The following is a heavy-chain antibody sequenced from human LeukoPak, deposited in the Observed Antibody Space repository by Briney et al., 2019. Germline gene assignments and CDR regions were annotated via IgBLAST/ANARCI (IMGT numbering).Heavy chain of an antibody. CDR3: ARLEYYYVSGNYYKLFDY. J-gene: IGHJ4*02. CDR1: GFTFSSYN. Sequence: GGSLRLSCAASGFTFSSYNMNWVRQAPGKGLEWVSDISSSGSTIYFADSVKGPFTISRDNAKNSLYLQMNSLRDEDTAVYYCARLEYYYVSGNYYKLFDYWGQGTLVTVCS. CDR2: ISSSGSTI. V-gene: IGHV3-48*02. D-gene: IGHD3-10*01.